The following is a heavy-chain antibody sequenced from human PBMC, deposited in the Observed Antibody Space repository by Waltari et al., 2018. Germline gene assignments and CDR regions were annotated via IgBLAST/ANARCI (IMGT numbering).Heavy chain of an antibody. CDR2: IYYSGST. Sequence: QVQLQESGPGLVKPSETLSLTCTVPGGSISSYYWSWIRQPPGKGLEWIGYIYYSGSTNYNPSLKSRVTISVDTSKNQFSLKLSSVTAADTAVYYCARGNVDTAMALDYWGQGTLVTVSS. CDR3: ARGNVDTAMALDY. V-gene: IGHV4-59*01. D-gene: IGHD5-18*01. CDR1: GGSISSYY. J-gene: IGHJ4*02.